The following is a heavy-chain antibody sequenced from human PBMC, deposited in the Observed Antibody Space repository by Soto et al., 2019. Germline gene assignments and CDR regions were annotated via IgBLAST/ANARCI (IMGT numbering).Heavy chain of an antibody. CDR3: ARAGQAVGDLFDL. CDR2: IYTSGST. CDR1: GGSISSYY. D-gene: IGHD3-16*01. J-gene: IGHJ2*01. V-gene: IGHV4-4*07. Sequence: QVQLQESGPGLVKPSETLSLTCTVSGGSISSYYWSWIRQPAGKRLEWIGRIYTSGSTNYNTSLKSRVTMSVDTSKNQFSRKLSSVTAADTAVYYCARAGQAVGDLFDLWGRGTLVTVSS.